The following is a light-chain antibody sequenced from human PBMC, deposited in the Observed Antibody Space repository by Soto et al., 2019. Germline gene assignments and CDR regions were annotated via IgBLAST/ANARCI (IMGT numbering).Light chain of an antibody. Sequence: ETVMTQSPATLSVSPGERATLSCRASQGVSSNLAWYQQKPGQAPRLLIYSASTRATGIPARFSGSGSGTEFTLPISSLQSEDFAVYYCQQYNNWPPITLGQGTKLEIK. V-gene: IGKV3-15*01. CDR2: SAS. J-gene: IGKJ2*01. CDR1: QGVSSN. CDR3: QQYNNWPPIT.